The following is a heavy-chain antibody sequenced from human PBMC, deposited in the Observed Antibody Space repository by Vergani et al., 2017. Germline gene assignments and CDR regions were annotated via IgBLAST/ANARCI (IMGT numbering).Heavy chain of an antibody. V-gene: IGHV3-66*02. J-gene: IGHJ5*02. CDR3: ARGNYYVSGTYVDP. Sequence: ELQLVESGGGLVQPGGSLRLSCAASGSTVSGNYMTWVRQAPGKGLEWVSHTYSGDETYYADSVKGRVTFSGDTSKNTHHLQINNVRVEDTAVYYCARGNYYVSGTYVDPWGQGTLVTVSS. CDR1: GSTVSGNY. D-gene: IGHD3-10*01. CDR2: TYSGDET.